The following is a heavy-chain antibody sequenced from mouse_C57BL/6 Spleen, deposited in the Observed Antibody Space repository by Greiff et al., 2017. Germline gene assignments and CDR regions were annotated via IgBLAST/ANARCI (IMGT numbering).Heavy chain of an antibody. D-gene: IGHD1-1*01. J-gene: IGHJ1*03. V-gene: IGHV1-67*01. Sequence: VKLVESGPELVRPGVSVKISCKGSGYTFTDYAMHWVKQSHAKSLEWIGVISTYYGDASYNQKFKDKATMTVDKSSSTAYMELARLTSEDSAVYYCARCPFITTVVATDFDVWGTGTTVTVSS. CDR1: GYTFTDYA. CDR2: ISTYYGDA. CDR3: ARCPFITTVVATDFDV.